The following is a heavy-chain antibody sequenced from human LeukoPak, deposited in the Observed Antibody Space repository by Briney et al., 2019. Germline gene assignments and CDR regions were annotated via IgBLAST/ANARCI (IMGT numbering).Heavy chain of an antibody. J-gene: IGHJ4*02. CDR2: IYDSGSS. D-gene: IGHD2-21*01. V-gene: IGHV4-59*01. CDR1: GVSISSYY. Sequence: PSETLSLTCTVSGVSISSYYWSWIRQPPGKGLEWIGYIYDSGSSNYNPSLKSRVTISVDTSKNQFSLKLSSVTAADTAVYYCARAYRQSHDYWGQGTLVTVSP. CDR3: ARAYRQSHDY.